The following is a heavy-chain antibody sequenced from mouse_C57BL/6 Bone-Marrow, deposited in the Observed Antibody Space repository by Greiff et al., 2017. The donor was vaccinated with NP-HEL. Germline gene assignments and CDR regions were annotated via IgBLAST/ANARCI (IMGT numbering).Heavy chain of an antibody. D-gene: IGHD1-1*01. V-gene: IGHV5-9-1*02. CDR3: TRSLYYYVWFAY. Sequence: EVQLQESGEGLVKPGGSLKLSCAASGFTFSSYAMSWVRQTPEKRLEWVAYISSGGDYIYYADTVKGRFTISRDNARNTLYLQMSSLKSEDTAMYYCTRSLYYYVWFAYWGQGTLVTVSA. J-gene: IGHJ3*01. CDR2: ISSGGDYI. CDR1: GFTFSSYA.